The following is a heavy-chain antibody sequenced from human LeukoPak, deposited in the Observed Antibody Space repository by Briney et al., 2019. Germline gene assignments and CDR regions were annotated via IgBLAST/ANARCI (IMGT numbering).Heavy chain of an antibody. Sequence: GASVKVSCKASGYIFTHYAIHWVRQAPGQRLEWMGWINAGNGNTNYAQNLQGRVTMTTDTSTNTAYMDLRSLRSDDTAVYYCARAKEGIANRIHYYYYMDVWGKGTTVTVSS. J-gene: IGHJ6*03. D-gene: IGHD6-13*01. V-gene: IGHV1-3*01. CDR3: ARAKEGIANRIHYYYYMDV. CDR2: INAGNGNT. CDR1: GYIFTHYA.